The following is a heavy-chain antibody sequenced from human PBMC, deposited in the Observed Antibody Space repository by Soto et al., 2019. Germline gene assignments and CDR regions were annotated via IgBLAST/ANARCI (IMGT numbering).Heavy chain of an antibody. D-gene: IGHD5-18*01. J-gene: IGHJ4*02. V-gene: IGHV1-18*01. CDR2: ISGYNGNT. CDR1: GYTFISYG. CDR3: VRDETYSSYYFDY. Sequence: QVHLVQSGAEVKQPGASVKVSCKASGYTFISYGFSWVRQAPGQGLEWMGWISGYNGNTNYAQKFQGRVTRTTDTATSTADMELRSLSSDDTAVYYCVRDETYSSYYFDYWGQGTPVTVSS.